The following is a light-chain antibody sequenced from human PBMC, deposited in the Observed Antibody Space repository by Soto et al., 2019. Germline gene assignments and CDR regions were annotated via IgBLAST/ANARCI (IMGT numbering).Light chain of an antibody. CDR1: QSVNSD. CDR2: SAS. CDR3: QQYNNWPLT. V-gene: IGKV3-15*01. J-gene: IGKJ4*01. Sequence: ETVMTQSPATLSASPGESATLSCRASQSVNSDLAWYQQRPGQAPRLLIYSASTGATGGPARFSGSGSGTEFTHTISSLQSEDFAIYYCQQYNNWPLTFGGGTKVEI.